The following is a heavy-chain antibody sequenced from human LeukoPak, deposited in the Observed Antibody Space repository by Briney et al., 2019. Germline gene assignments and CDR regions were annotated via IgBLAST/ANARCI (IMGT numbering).Heavy chain of an antibody. CDR3: AREVHLDY. J-gene: IGHJ4*02. CDR1: GFTFSSYA. V-gene: IGHV3-66*02. CDR2: IYSGGST. Sequence: GGSLRLSCAASGFTFSSYAMSWVRQAPGKGLEWVSVIYSGGSTFYADSVKGRFTISRDNSKNTLYLQMNSLRAEDTAVYYCAREVHLDYWGQGTLVTVSS.